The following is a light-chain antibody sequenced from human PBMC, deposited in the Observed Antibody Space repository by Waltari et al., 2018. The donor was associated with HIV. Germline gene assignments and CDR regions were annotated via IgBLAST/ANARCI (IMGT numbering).Light chain of an antibody. V-gene: IGLV3-1*01. CDR3: QAWDTHSHVV. J-gene: IGLJ2*01. CDR2: QDV. Sequence: SFELTQPPSVSVSPGQTSNITCSGDKLGTRFVSWFQQRPGQSPVLVIYQDVNRPSGIPKRFSGSNSGNTATLTITGAQAMDDADYYCQAWDTHSHVVFGGGTTLTVL. CDR1: KLGTRF.